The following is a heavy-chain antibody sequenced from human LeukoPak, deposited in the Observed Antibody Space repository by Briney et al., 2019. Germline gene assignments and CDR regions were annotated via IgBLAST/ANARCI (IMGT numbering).Heavy chain of an antibody. CDR3: ARVTCSSTSCYEWTTFDY. D-gene: IGHD2-2*01. Sequence: ASVNVSCKASGYTFTGYYMHWVRQAPGQGLEWMGWINPNSGGTNYAQKFQGRVNMTSDTSISTSYMELSRLRSDETAVYYCARVTCSSTSCYEWTTFDYWGQGTLVTVSS. J-gene: IGHJ4*02. CDR1: GYTFTGYY. CDR2: INPNSGGT. V-gene: IGHV1-2*02.